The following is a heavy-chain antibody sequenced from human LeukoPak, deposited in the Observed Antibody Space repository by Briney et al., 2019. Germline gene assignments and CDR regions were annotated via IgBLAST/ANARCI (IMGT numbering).Heavy chain of an antibody. CDR1: GYSFTDYY. V-gene: IGHV1-2*02. Sequence: ASVKVSCKTSGYSFTDYYMHWVRQAPGQGLEWMGWINPNSGGTSSAQKFQGRVTMTRDTSITTVYMEVSWLTSDDTAIYYCARADRLHGGPYLIGPWGQGTLVTVST. D-gene: IGHD2-21*01. CDR2: INPNSGGT. CDR3: ARADRLHGGPYLIGP. J-gene: IGHJ5*02.